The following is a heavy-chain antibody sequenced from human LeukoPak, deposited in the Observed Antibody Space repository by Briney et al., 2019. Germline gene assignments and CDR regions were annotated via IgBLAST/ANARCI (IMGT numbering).Heavy chain of an antibody. Sequence: PGGSLRLSCAVSGFTFSSYAMSWVRQAPGKGLEWVSTISGSGGSTYYADSVKGRFTISRDNSKNTLYLQMNSLRAEDTAVYYCAKDKGWGYSAYDCYGMDVWGQGTTVTVSS. V-gene: IGHV3-23*01. D-gene: IGHD1-26*01. CDR3: AKDKGWGYSAYDCYGMDV. CDR2: ISGSGGST. J-gene: IGHJ6*02. CDR1: GFTFSSYA.